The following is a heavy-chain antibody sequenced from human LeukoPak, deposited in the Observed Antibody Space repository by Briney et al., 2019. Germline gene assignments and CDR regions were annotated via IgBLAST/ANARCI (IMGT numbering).Heavy chain of an antibody. D-gene: IGHD3-9*01. CDR1: GYTFTSYY. CDR3: ARTFDILTGLTDY. Sequence: ASVKVSCKSSGYTFTSYYIHWVRQPPAQGHEWMGIINPSGSSTSNAHKLQGRVTMTRDTSTSTVYMELSSLRSEDTAVYYCARTFDILTGLTDYWGQGTLVTVSS. CDR2: INPSGSST. V-gene: IGHV1-46*01. J-gene: IGHJ4*02.